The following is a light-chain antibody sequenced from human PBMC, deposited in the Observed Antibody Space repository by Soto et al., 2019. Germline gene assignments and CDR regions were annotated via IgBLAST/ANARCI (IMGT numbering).Light chain of an antibody. J-gene: IGLJ1*01. CDR3: CSYADTYTYV. CDR2: DVS. V-gene: IGLV2-11*01. CDR1: SSDVGGYNY. Sequence: QSALTQPRSVSGSPGQSVTISCTGTSSDVGGYNYVSWYQQHPGKAPKLMIYDVSKRPSGVPDRFSGSKSGNTASLTISGLQAEDEADYYCCSYADTYTYVFGTGTKVTVL.